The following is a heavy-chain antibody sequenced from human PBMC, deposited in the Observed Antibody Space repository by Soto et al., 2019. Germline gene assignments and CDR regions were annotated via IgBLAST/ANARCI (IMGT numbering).Heavy chain of an antibody. D-gene: IGHD4-17*01. CDR1: GFSLTTYDMG. Sequence: QITLKESGPTLVRPAQTLTLTCAFSGFSLTTYDMGVAWIRQPPGKALEWLALIYWDDDKRYSPSLKNRLAISKDTSRNQVVPTIPNMDPVDTATYFCAHAGDYDVLGFDHWGPGTLVNVSS. CDR3: AHAGDYDVLGFDH. V-gene: IGHV2-5*02. J-gene: IGHJ4*02. CDR2: IYWDDDK.